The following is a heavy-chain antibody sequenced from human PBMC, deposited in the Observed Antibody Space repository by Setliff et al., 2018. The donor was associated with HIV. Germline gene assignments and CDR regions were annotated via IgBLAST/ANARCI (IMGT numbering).Heavy chain of an antibody. V-gene: IGHV1-3*01. J-gene: IGHJ3*02. D-gene: IGHD3-16*01. CDR1: GYSFSSYA. Sequence: ASVKVSCKASGYSFSSYAIHWVRQAAGQSPEWLGWINAAISHPRYSPKFQDRVTLTTDTSAGTIHMEMRSLRSEDTAVYYCVGGRGGFFDEPFDMWGPGTRVTVSS. CDR3: VGGRGGFFDEPFDM. CDR2: INAAISHP.